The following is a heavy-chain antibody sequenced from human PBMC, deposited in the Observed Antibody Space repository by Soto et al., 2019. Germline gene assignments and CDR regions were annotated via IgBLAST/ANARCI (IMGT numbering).Heavy chain of an antibody. Sequence: PSETSLTCTVSGGSISSSGYYWSWIRQHPGKGLECIGYIYHSGSTYYNPSLKSRITISVDMSKNQFSLKLSSVTAADTAVYYCARAPITMIVVVKPPASYFDYWGQGTLVTVSS. D-gene: IGHD3-22*01. CDR1: GGSISSSGYY. V-gene: IGHV4-31*03. CDR3: ARAPITMIVVVKPPASYFDY. CDR2: IYHSGST. J-gene: IGHJ4*02.